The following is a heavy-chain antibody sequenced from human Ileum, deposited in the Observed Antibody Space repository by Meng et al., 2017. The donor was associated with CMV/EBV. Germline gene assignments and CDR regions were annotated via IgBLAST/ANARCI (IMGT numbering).Heavy chain of an antibody. V-gene: IGHV3-23*04. CDR2: LSGRDGIT. Sequence: VECGGGLVRPGGAVRRSCGAPGLTLIHYAMSWVRQSTGKGLEWVSTLSGRDGITNYADSVKGRFIISRDNSKNTLYLQMDNLRAEDTALYYCVRGQSAPDYWGQGTLVTVSS. CDR1: GLTLIHYA. J-gene: IGHJ4*02. D-gene: IGHD3-3*01. CDR3: VRGQSAPDY.